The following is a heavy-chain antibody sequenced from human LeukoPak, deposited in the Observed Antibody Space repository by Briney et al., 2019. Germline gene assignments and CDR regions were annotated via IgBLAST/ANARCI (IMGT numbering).Heavy chain of an antibody. J-gene: IGHJ4*02. D-gene: IGHD6-13*01. V-gene: IGHV3-21*01. CDR1: GFTFSTYS. CDR3: ARKWYSSSWSDSVYFDS. CDR2: ISSSSSYI. Sequence: PGGSLRLSCAASGFTFSTYSMNWVRQAPGQGLEWVSSISSSSSYIYYVDSVKGRFTISRDNAKNSLYLQMNSLRAEDTAVYYCARKWYSSSWSDSVYFDSWGQGTLVTVSS.